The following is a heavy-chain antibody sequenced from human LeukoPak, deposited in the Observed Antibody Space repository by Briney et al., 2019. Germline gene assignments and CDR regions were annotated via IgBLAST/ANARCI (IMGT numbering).Heavy chain of an antibody. Sequence: ASVKVSCKASGYTFTGYYMHWVRQAPGQGLEWMGWINPNSGGTNYAQKFQGRVTMTRDTSISTAYIELSRLRSDDTAVYYCARARDPIRFLEWLSSFDYWGQGTLVTVSS. J-gene: IGHJ4*02. D-gene: IGHD3-3*01. CDR1: GYTFTGYY. CDR2: INPNSGGT. V-gene: IGHV1-2*02. CDR3: ARARDPIRFLEWLSSFDY.